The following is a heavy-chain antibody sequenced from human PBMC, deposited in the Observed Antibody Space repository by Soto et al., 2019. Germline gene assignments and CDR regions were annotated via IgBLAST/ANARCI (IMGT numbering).Heavy chain of an antibody. D-gene: IGHD2-21*01. CDR2: ITTYNGYT. CDR3: ARVEGYYWFDP. V-gene: IGHV1-18*04. Sequence: ASVKVSCKASGYSFTTYSISWVRQAPGQGLEWMGWITTYNGYTQYSQKLQGRVTMTTDTSTNTVNMELRSLRSDDTAVYYCARVEGYYWFDPWGQGTLVTVSS. CDR1: GYSFTTYS. J-gene: IGHJ5*02.